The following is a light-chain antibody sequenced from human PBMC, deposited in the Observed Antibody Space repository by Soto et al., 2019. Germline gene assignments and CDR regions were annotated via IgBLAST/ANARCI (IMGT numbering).Light chain of an antibody. CDR1: QSISSY. V-gene: IGKV1-39*01. CDR3: QQRYSTPWT. Sequence: DIQMTQSPSSLSASVGDRVTITCRASQSISSYLNWYQQKPGKAPKLLIYAASSLQIGVPSRFSGSGSGTDFTLTISSLQPEDFATYYCQQRYSTPWTFGQGTKVEIK. CDR2: AAS. J-gene: IGKJ1*01.